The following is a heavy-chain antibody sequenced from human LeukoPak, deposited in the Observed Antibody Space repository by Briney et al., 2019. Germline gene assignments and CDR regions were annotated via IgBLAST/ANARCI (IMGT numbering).Heavy chain of an antibody. CDR2: IYYSGST. CDR1: GGSISSSSYY. J-gene: IGHJ4*02. D-gene: IGHD5-24*01. V-gene: IGHV4-39*01. Sequence: PSETLSLTCTVSGGSISSSSYYWVWIRQPPGKGLEWIGSIYYSGSTYYNPSLKSRVTISVDTSKNQFSLKLSSVTAADTAVYYCAREERDGYNFARGFVIDYWGQGTLVTVSS. CDR3: AREERDGYNFARGFVIDY.